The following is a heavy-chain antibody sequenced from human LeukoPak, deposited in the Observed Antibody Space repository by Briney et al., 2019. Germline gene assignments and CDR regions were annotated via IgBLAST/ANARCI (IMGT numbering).Heavy chain of an antibody. Sequence: FTSAASGLTFSIHSMNWVRQAPGKGLEWVSSISGGGGYTHYADSVKGRFNISRDNAKNSLYLQLNSLRAEDTAVYFCARTFYDSNGPLLFDAFDIWGQGTMVTVSS. J-gene: IGHJ3*02. D-gene: IGHD3-22*01. CDR1: GLTFSIHS. V-gene: IGHV3-21*01. CDR2: ISGGGGYT. CDR3: ARTFYDSNGPLLFDAFDI.